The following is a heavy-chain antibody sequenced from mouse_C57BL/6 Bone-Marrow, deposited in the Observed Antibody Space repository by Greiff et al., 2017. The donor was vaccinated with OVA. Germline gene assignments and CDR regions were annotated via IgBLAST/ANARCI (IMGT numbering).Heavy chain of an antibody. CDR2: IYPSDSAT. Sequence: QVQLQQPGAELVRPGSSVKLSCKASGYTFTSYWMDWVKQRPGQGLEWIGNIYPSDSATNYNQKFKDKATLTVDKSSSTAYMQHSSRTSDDSAVYYCASYAYFGYWCQGTTLTVSS. V-gene: IGHV1-61*01. D-gene: IGHD1-1*01. CDR1: GYTFTSYW. CDR3: ASYAYFGY. J-gene: IGHJ2*01.